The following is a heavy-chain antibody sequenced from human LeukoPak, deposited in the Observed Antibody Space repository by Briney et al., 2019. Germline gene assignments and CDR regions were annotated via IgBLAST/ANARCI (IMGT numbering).Heavy chain of an antibody. D-gene: IGHD4-17*01. CDR2: MYSGGTT. J-gene: IGHJ4*02. CDR1: GFSVSNNY. V-gene: IGHV3-53*01. Sequence: GGSLRLSCAASGFSVSNNYMSWVRQAPGKGLEWVSVMYSGGTTHYADSVKGRFTISRDNSKNTLYLQMNSLRAEDTAVYYCAKDSYGDYNFDYWGQGTLVTVSS. CDR3: AKDSYGDYNFDY.